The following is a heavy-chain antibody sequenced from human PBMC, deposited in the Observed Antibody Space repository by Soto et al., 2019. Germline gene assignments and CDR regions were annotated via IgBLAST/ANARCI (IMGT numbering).Heavy chain of an antibody. CDR2: INHSGTI. D-gene: IGHD2-21*02. CDR3: ARADRTLVTSYSLDV. CDR1: GGSFSGYY. Sequence: SETLSLTCAVYGGSFSGYYWTWIRQPPGKGLEWIGEINHSGTINFNPSLKSRLTISLDTSKKHFSLKLSSVPDADTAAYYCARADRTLVTSYSLDVWGTGTTVTVSS. J-gene: IGHJ6*04. V-gene: IGHV4-34*01.